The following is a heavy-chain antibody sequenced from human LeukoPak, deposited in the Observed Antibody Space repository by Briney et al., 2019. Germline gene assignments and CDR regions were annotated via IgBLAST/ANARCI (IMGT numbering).Heavy chain of an antibody. D-gene: IGHD3-3*01. J-gene: IGHJ4*02. Sequence: ASVKVSCKASGYTFTSYGISWVRQAPGQGLEWMGWISAYNGNTNYAQKLQGRVTMTRDTSTSTVYMELSSLRSEDTAVYYCARKATYYDFWSGYCDYWGQGTLVTVSS. CDR2: ISAYNGNT. CDR3: ARKATYYDFWSGYCDY. CDR1: GYTFTSYG. V-gene: IGHV1-18*01.